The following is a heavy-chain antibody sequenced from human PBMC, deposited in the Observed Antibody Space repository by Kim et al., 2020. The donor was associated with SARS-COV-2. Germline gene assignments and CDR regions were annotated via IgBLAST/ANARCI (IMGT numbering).Heavy chain of an antibody. V-gene: IGHV1-18*01. CDR3: ARGGRYSYGLGY. CDR2: ISAYNGNT. Sequence: ASVTVSCKTSGYTFSSFGISWVRQAPGQGLEWMGWISAYNGNTDYAQKFQGRVTMTTDTSTSTAYMQLRSLRSDDTAVYYCARGGRYSYGLGYWGQGTLVTVSS. CDR1: GYTFSSFG. J-gene: IGHJ4*02. D-gene: IGHD5-18*01.